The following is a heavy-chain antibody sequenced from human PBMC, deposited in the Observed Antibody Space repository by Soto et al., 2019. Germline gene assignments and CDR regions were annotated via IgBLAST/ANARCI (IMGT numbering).Heavy chain of an antibody. V-gene: IGHV4-59*01. J-gene: IGHJ4*02. D-gene: IGHD1-26*01. Sequence: QVQLQESGPGLVKPSETLSLTCTVSGGSINNYYWSWIRQPPGKGLEWIGHIYYSGSTNYNPSLKSRVTISVDTSKNQFSLKLSSVTAADTAVYYCARRYGGNFDSWGQGTLVTVSS. CDR1: GGSINNYY. CDR3: ARRYGGNFDS. CDR2: IYYSGST.